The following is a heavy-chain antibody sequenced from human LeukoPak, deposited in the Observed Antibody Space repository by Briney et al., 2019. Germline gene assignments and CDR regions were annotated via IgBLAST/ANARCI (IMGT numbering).Heavy chain of an antibody. V-gene: IGHV3-23*01. Sequence: PGGSLRLSCAASGLTFSSYAVSWVRQAPGKGLEWVSGINDNGGRTYYADSVKGRFTISRDNSKNTLYLQMNSLRAEDTALYYCAKDTRDREAAASRGYYFDCWGQGTLVSVSS. CDR2: INDNGGRT. D-gene: IGHD6-13*01. CDR1: GLTFSSYA. J-gene: IGHJ4*02. CDR3: AKDTRDREAAASRGYYFDC.